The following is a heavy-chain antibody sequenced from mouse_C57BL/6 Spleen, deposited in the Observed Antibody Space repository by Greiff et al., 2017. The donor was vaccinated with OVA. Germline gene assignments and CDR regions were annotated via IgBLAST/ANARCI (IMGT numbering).Heavy chain of an antibody. CDR2: IRLKSDNYAT. CDR3: LYDGYYDWYFDV. D-gene: IGHD2-3*01. CDR1: GFTFSNYW. Sequence: EVKLVESGGGLVQPGGSMKLSCVASGFTFSNYWMNWVRQSPEKGLEWVAQIRLKSDNYATHYAESVKGRFTISRDDSKSIVYLQMNNLRAEDTGIYYCLYDGYYDWYFDVWGTGTTVTVSS. V-gene: IGHV6-3*01. J-gene: IGHJ1*03.